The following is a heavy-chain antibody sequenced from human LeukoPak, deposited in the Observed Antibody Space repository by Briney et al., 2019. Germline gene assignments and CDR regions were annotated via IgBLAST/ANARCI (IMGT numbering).Heavy chain of an antibody. Sequence: PSETLSLTCAVYGGSFSGYYWIWIRQPPGKGLEWIGEMNHSGSAIYNPSLKSRVTISVDTSTNQFSLKLSSVTAADTAVYYCARDSSSPVWGQGTTVTVSS. J-gene: IGHJ6*02. CDR1: GGSFSGYY. D-gene: IGHD6-13*01. V-gene: IGHV4-34*01. CDR2: MNHSGSA. CDR3: ARDSSSPV.